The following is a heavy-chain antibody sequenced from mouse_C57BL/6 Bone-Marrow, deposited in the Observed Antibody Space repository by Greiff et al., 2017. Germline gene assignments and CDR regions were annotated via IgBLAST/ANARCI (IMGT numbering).Heavy chain of an antibody. V-gene: IGHV10-1*01. Sequence: EVKLMESGGGLVQPKGSLKLSCAASGFSFNTYAMNWVRQAPGKGLEWVARIRSKSNNYATYYADSVKDRFTISRDDSESMLYLQMNNLKTEDTAMYYCVRYSKGNYFDYWGQGTTLTVSS. D-gene: IGHD2-5*01. CDR3: VRYSKGNYFDY. CDR2: IRSKSNNYAT. J-gene: IGHJ2*01. CDR1: GFSFNTYA.